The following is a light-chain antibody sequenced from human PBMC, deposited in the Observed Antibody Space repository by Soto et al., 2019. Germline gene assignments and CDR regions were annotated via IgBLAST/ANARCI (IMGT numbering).Light chain of an antibody. CDR2: TNN. CDR1: TSNIGRNP. V-gene: IGLV1-44*01. Sequence: QSVLTQPPSVSGTPGQTVTISCSGSTSNIGRNPANWYPQLPGTAPRLLISTNNQRPSGVPDRFSGSRSGTSAYLAISVLQSEDEADYYCAAWDDRLNGPSYVFGTGPKVTVL. J-gene: IGLJ1*01. CDR3: AAWDDRLNGPSYV.